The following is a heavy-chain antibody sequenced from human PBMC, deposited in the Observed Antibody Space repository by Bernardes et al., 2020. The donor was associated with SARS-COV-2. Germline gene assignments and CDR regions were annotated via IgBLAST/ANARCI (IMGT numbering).Heavy chain of an antibody. D-gene: IGHD3-3*01. CDR2: IYTSGST. CDR3: ARDAQGAYYDFWSGYYTGSYFDY. CDR1: GGSISSYY. J-gene: IGHJ4*02. Sequence: SETLSLTCTVSGGSISSYYWSWIRQPAGKGLEWIGRIYTSGSTNYNPSLKSRVTMSVDTSKNQFSLKLSSVTAADTAVYYCARDAQGAYYDFWSGYYTGSYFDYWGQGILVTVSS. V-gene: IGHV4-4*07.